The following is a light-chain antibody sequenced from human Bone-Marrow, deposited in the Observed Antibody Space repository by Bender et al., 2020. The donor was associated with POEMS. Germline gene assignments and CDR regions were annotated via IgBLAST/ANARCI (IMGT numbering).Light chain of an antibody. Sequence: QSALTQPPSASGSPGQSVTISCTGTSSDVGGYDYVSWYQHHPGKAPTLMIYEVNKRLSGVPDRFSGSKSGNTASLTVSGLQAEDEADYYCSSYAGIINFHVFGTGTKVTVL. CDR2: EVN. CDR3: SSYAGIINFHV. V-gene: IGLV2-8*01. CDR1: SSDVGGYDY. J-gene: IGLJ1*01.